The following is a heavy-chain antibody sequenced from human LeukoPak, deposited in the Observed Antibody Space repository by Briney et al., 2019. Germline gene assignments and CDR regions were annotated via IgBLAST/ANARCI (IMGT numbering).Heavy chain of an antibody. CDR3: ARYYYDSSGYPNFDY. CDR1: GYAFTSYY. V-gene: IGHV1-2*02. CDR2: INPNSGGT. J-gene: IGHJ4*02. Sequence: ASVKVSCKASGYAFTSYYMHWVRQAPGQGLEWMGWINPNSGGTNYAQKFQGRVTMTRDTSISTAYMELSRLRSDDTAVYYCARYYYDSSGYPNFDYWGQGTLVTVSS. D-gene: IGHD3-22*01.